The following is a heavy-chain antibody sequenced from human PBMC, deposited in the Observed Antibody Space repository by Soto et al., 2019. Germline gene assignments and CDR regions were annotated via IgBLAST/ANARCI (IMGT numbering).Heavy chain of an antibody. J-gene: IGHJ6*02. CDR3: AKDVVVGATPGLGDYYYYYGMDV. CDR1: GFTFSSYG. V-gene: IGHV3-30*18. CDR2: ISYDGSNK. Sequence: QVQLVESGGGVVQPGRSLRLSCAASGFTFSSYGMHCVRQAPGKGLEWVAVISYDGSNKYYADSVKGRFTISRDNSKNTLYLQMNSLRAEDTAVYYCAKDVVVGATPGLGDYYYYYGMDVWGQGTTVTVSS. D-gene: IGHD1-26*01.